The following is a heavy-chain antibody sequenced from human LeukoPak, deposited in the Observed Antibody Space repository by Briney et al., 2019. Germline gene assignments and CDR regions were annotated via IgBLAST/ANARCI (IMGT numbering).Heavy chain of an antibody. J-gene: IGHJ3*02. CDR1: GFTFSSYG. CDR3: ARWDYDFWSGYYSGDAFDI. CDR2: IWYDGSNK. V-gene: IGHV3-33*01. Sequence: GGSLGLSCAASGFTFSSYGMHWVRQAPGKGLEWVAVIWYDGSNKYYADSVKGRFTISRDNSKNTLYLQMNSLRAEDTAVYYCARWDYDFWSGYYSGDAFDIWGQGTMVTVSS. D-gene: IGHD3-3*01.